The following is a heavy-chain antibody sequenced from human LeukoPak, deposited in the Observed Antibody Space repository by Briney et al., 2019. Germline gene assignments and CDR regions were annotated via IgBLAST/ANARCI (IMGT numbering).Heavy chain of an antibody. CDR1: GFTFSSYS. V-gene: IGHV3-66*01. Sequence: GGSLRLSCAASGFTFSSYSMNWVRQAPGKGLEWVSVIYSGGSTYYADSVKGRFTISRDNSKNTLYLQMNSLRAEDTAVYYCARAIAGGFDPWGQGTLVTVSS. D-gene: IGHD6-13*01. CDR3: ARAIAGGFDP. CDR2: IYSGGST. J-gene: IGHJ5*02.